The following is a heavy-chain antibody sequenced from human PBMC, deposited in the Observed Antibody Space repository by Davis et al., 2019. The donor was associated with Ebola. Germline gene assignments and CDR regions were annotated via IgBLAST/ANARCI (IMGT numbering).Heavy chain of an antibody. V-gene: IGHV5-51*01. CDR1: GYSFSTYW. D-gene: IGHD6-13*01. Sequence: GESLKISCKASGYSFSTYWIGWVRQRPGKGLEWMGIIYPGDSDTRYSPSFQGQVTISADKSINTAYLQWSSLKASDTAMYYCARLAAAGTNNWFDPWGQGTLVTVSS. CDR2: IYPGDSDT. CDR3: ARLAAAGTNNWFDP. J-gene: IGHJ5*02.